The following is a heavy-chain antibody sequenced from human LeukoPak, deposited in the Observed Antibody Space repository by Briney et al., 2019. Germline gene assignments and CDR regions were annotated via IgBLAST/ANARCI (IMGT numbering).Heavy chain of an antibody. V-gene: IGHV4-39*07. J-gene: IGHJ5*02. CDR2: IYYSGST. CDR1: GGSISSSSYY. CDR3: ARDVIVVAEANWFDP. Sequence: SETLSLTCTVSGGSISSSSYYWGWIRQPPGKGLEWIGSIYYSGSTNYNPSLKSRVTISVDTSKNQFSLKLSSVTAADTAVYYCARDVIVVAEANWFDPWGQGTLVTVSS. D-gene: IGHD2-2*01.